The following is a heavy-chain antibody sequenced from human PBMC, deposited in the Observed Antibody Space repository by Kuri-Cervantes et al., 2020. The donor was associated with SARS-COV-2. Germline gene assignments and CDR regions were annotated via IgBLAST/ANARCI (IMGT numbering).Heavy chain of an antibody. Sequence: GGSLRLSCAASGFTFSGHWIHWVRQAPGQGLVWVSRINPDGSYTNNADSVKGRFTISRDNAKNSLYLQMSSLRAEDTAVYYCARDCLIGLRPGGSSMDVWGQGTTVTVSS. D-gene: IGHD5/OR15-5a*01. CDR3: ARDCLIGLRPGGSSMDV. CDR2: INPDGSYT. J-gene: IGHJ6*02. V-gene: IGHV3-74*01. CDR1: GFTFSGHW.